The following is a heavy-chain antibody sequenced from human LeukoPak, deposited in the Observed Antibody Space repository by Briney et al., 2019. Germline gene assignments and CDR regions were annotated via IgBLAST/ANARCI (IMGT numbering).Heavy chain of an antibody. CDR1: GFTFSSYW. CDR2: INSDGSST. D-gene: IGHD3-22*01. Sequence: PGGSLRLSCAASGFTFSSYWMHRVRQAPGKGLVWVSRINSDGSSTSYADSVKGRFTISRDNAKNTLYLQMNSLRAEDTAVYYCARGSHTTMIVVVITEYWGQGTLVTVSS. V-gene: IGHV3-74*01. CDR3: ARGSHTTMIVVVITEY. J-gene: IGHJ4*02.